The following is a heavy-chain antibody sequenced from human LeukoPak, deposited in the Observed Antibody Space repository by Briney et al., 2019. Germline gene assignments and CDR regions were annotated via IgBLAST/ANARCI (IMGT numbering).Heavy chain of an antibody. CDR1: GFTFSSYS. CDR2: ISSSSSYI. D-gene: IGHD6-19*01. J-gene: IGHJ4*02. Sequence: PGGSLRLSCAASGFTFSSYSMNWVRQAPGKGLEWVSSISSSSSYIYYADSVKGRFTISRDNAKNSLYLQMNSLSAGDTAIYYCARSKSYSSGWTDFDYWGQGTLVTVSS. V-gene: IGHV3-21*01. CDR3: ARSKSYSSGWTDFDY.